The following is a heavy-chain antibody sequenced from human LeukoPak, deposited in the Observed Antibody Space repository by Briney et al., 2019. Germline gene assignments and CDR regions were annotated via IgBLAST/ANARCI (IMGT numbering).Heavy chain of an antibody. CDR3: ARGIAVAGFFDY. Sequence: PSETLSLTCTVSGGSISSGGYYWSWIRQPPGKGLEWIGEIYHSGSTNYNPSLKSRVTISVDKSKNQFSLKLSSVTAADTAVYYCARGIAVAGFFDYWGQGTLVTVSS. V-gene: IGHV4-39*07. CDR1: GGSISSGGYY. J-gene: IGHJ4*02. CDR2: IYHSGST. D-gene: IGHD6-19*01.